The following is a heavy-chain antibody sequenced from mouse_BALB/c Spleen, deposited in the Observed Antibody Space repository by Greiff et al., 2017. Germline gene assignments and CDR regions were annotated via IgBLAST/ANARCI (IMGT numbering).Heavy chain of an antibody. Sequence: LQESGAELAKPGASVKMSCKASGYTFTSYWMHWVKQRPGQGLEWIGYINPSTGYTEYNQKFKDKATLTADKSSSTAYMQLSSLTSEDSAVYYCARSILYDYDAWFAYWGQGTLVTVSA. CDR1: GYTFTSYW. V-gene: IGHV1-7*01. J-gene: IGHJ3*01. CDR3: ARSILYDYDAWFAY. CDR2: INPSTGYT. D-gene: IGHD2-4*01.